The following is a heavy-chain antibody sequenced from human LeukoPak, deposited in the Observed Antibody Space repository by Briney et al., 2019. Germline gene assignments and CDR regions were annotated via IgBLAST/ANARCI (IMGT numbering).Heavy chain of an antibody. CDR2: INNDGSST. D-gene: IGHD2-15*01. Sequence: SGGSLRLSCTASELTFSHYSMNWVRQAPGKGLVWVSRINNDGSSTTYADSVKGRFTISRDNAKNTLYLQMNSLRAEDTAVYYCARAEEGYCSGGSCYYYYDMDVWGQGTTVTVSS. V-gene: IGHV3-74*01. CDR1: ELTFSHYS. J-gene: IGHJ6*02. CDR3: ARAEEGYCSGGSCYYYYDMDV.